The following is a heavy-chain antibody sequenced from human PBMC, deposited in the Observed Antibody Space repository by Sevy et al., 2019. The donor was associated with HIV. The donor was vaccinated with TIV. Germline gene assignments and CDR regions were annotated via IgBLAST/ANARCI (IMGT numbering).Heavy chain of an antibody. V-gene: IGHV3-30*02. CDR3: AKVLHIVEIPAAIDYYYGMDV. CDR2: IRFDGSIK. D-gene: IGHD2-2*01. J-gene: IGHJ6*02. Sequence: GGSLRLSCAASGFTFSTYGMHWVRQAPGKGLEWVAFIRFDGSIKYYTDSVEGRLTISRDNSKNTLYLRMNSLRAEDTAVYFCAKVLHIVEIPAAIDYYYGMDVWGQGTTVTVSS. CDR1: GFTFSTYG.